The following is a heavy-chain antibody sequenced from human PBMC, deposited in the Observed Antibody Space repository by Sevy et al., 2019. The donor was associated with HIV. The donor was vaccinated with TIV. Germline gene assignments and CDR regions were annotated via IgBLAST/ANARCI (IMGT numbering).Heavy chain of an antibody. D-gene: IGHD3-3*01. CDR2: IKQDGSEK. Sequence: GGSLRLSCAASGFTFSSYWMSWVRQAPGKGLEWVANIKQDGSEKYYVDSVKGRFTISRDNAKNSLYLQMNSLRAEDTAVYYCARDGYDFWSGYLDYYYYYGMDVWGQGTMVTVSS. J-gene: IGHJ6*02. V-gene: IGHV3-7*03. CDR3: ARDGYDFWSGYLDYYYYYGMDV. CDR1: GFTFSSYW.